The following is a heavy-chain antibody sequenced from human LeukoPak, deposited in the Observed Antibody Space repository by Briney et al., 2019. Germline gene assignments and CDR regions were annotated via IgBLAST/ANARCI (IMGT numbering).Heavy chain of an antibody. D-gene: IGHD3-22*01. CDR3: ARDRSLYDSSGYYHFDY. Sequence: GGSLRLSCAASGFTFSSYSMNWVRQAPGKGLEWVSYISSSSSTIYYADSVKGRFTISRDNAKNSLYLQMNSLRAEDTAVYYCARDRSLYDSSGYYHFDYWGQGTLVTVSS. CDR1: GFTFSSYS. CDR2: ISSSSSTI. V-gene: IGHV3-48*04. J-gene: IGHJ4*02.